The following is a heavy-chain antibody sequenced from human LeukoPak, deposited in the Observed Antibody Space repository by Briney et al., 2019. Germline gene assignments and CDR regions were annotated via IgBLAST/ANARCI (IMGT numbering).Heavy chain of an antibody. CDR2: ISSSSSYI. D-gene: IGHD5-18*01. Sequence: GGSLRLSCAASGFTFSSYSMNWVRQAPGKGLEWVSSISSSSSYIYYADSVKGRFTISRDNAKNSLYLQMNSLRADDTAVYYCARESSPGYSYGYPLAYWGQGTLVTVSS. CDR3: ARESSPGYSYGYPLAY. J-gene: IGHJ4*02. CDR1: GFTFSSYS. V-gene: IGHV3-21*01.